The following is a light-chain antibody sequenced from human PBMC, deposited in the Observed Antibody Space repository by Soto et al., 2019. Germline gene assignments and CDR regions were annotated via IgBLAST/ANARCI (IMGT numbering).Light chain of an antibody. J-gene: IGLJ2*01. V-gene: IGLV2-8*01. CDR3: CSYGGSYNLV. CDR2: EVT. Sequence: ALTQPPSASGSPGQSVSISCTGTSSDVGGHNYVSWYRQHPGTAPQLLIYEVTKRPSGVPARFSASKSGNTAFLTVSGLQAEDEADYYCCSYGGSYNLVFGGGTKLTVL. CDR1: SSDVGGHNY.